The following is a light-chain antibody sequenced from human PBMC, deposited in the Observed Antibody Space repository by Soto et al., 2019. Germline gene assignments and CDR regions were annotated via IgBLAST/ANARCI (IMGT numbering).Light chain of an antibody. CDR3: ETWYSNTHKV. CDR1: SGHSTYI. CDR2: LDRSGSD. V-gene: IGLV4-60*02. Sequence: QSVLTQSSSASASLGSSVKLTCILSSGHSTYIIAWHQQQPGKAPRFLMTLDRSGSDNRGRGVPDRFSGSSSGADRYLTISNLPCEDEGDYYCETWYSNTHKVYGGGTKLTVL. J-gene: IGLJ3*02.